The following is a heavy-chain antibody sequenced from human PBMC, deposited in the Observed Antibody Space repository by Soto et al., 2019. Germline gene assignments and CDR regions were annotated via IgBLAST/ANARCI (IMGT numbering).Heavy chain of an antibody. CDR2: ISSSSSYI. Sequence: PGGSLRLSCAASGFTFSSYSMNWVRQAPGKGLEWVSSISSSSSYIYYADSVKGRFTISRDNAKNSLYLQMNSLRAEDTAVYYCARDSKYYDFWGGSSFFDYWGQGTLVTVSS. D-gene: IGHD3-3*01. CDR3: ARDSKYYDFWGGSSFFDY. J-gene: IGHJ4*02. V-gene: IGHV3-21*01. CDR1: GFTFSSYS.